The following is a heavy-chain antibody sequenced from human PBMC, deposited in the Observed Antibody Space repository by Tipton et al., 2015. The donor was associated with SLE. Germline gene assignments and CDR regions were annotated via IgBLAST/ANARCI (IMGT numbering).Heavy chain of an antibody. J-gene: IGHJ3*02. CDR2: IYSGGST. D-gene: IGHD3-3*01. CDR3: AKGYDYDFWSGDDAFDI. CDR1: GFTVSSNY. V-gene: IGHV3-66*01. Sequence: SLRLSCAASGFTVSSNYMSWVRQAPGKGLEWVSVIYSGGSTYYADSVKGRFTISRDNSKNTLYLQMNSLRAEDTAVYYCAKGYDYDFWSGDDAFDIWGQGTMVTVSS.